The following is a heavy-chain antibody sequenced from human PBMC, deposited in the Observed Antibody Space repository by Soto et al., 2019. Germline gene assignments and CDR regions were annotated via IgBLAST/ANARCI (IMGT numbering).Heavy chain of an antibody. Sequence: PGESLKISCKGSGYTFTNYWIAWVRQMPGKGLEWMGIIYPGDSDTRYSPSFEGQVTISADKSISAAFLQWSSLKASDTAIYYCARRSGLAGDYPGDMAVWGQGTTVTVSS. D-gene: IGHD3-16*01. CDR3: ARRSGLAGDYPGDMAV. V-gene: IGHV5-51*01. CDR2: IYPGDSDT. J-gene: IGHJ6*02. CDR1: GYTFTNYW.